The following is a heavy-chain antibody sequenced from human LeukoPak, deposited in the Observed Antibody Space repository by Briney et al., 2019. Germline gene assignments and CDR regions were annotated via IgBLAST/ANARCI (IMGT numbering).Heavy chain of an antibody. D-gene: IGHD3-22*01. CDR2: IGGTGGST. Sequence: AGSLRLSCTASGFTFSSYAMTWVRQAPGKGLEWVSTIGGTGGSTYYADSVKGRFTISRDNSKHTLYLQMNTLRAEDTAVYYCAKDRPYYYDSSGYEAFDIWGQGTMVTVSS. V-gene: IGHV3-23*01. CDR1: GFTFSSYA. J-gene: IGHJ3*02. CDR3: AKDRPYYYDSSGYEAFDI.